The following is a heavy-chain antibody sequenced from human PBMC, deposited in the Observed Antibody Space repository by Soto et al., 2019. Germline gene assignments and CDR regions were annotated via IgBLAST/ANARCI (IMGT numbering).Heavy chain of an antibody. CDR2: ISSSSSYI. D-gene: IGHD4-17*01. CDR1: GFTFYNYG. V-gene: IGHV3-21*01. Sequence: PGGSLRLSCAASGFTFYNYGMNWVRQAPGKGLEWVSSISSSSSYIYYADSVKGRFTISRDNAKNSLYLQMNSLRAEDTAVYYCARAVTTSNNWFDPWGQGTLVTVSS. CDR3: ARAVTTSNNWFDP. J-gene: IGHJ5*02.